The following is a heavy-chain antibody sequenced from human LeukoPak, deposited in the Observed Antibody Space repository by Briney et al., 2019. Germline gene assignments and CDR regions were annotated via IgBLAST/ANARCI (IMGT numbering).Heavy chain of an antibody. V-gene: IGHV4-30-4*01. CDR2: IYYSGST. D-gene: IGHD2/OR15-2a*01. CDR3: ARVPLPGPPFFFDY. J-gene: IGHJ4*02. CDR1: GGSISSGDYY. Sequence: SETLSLTCTVSGGSISSGDYYWGWIRQPPGKGLEWIGYIYYSGSTYYNPSLKSRVTISVDTSKNQFSLKLSSVTAADTAVYYCARVPLPGPPFFFDYWGQGTLVTVSS.